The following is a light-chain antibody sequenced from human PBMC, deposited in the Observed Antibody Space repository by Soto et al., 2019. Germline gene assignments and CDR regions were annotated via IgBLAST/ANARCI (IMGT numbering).Light chain of an antibody. CDR3: CSYTSSNTLVV. V-gene: IGLV2-14*01. Sequence: QSALTQPASVSGSPGQSITISCTGTSSDVGAYNYVSWYQQHPGKAPKLMIYEVSNRPSGVSNRFSGSKSGNTASLTISGLQGEDEADYYCCSYTSSNTLVVFGGGTKLTVL. CDR2: EVS. CDR1: SSDVGAYNY. J-gene: IGLJ2*01.